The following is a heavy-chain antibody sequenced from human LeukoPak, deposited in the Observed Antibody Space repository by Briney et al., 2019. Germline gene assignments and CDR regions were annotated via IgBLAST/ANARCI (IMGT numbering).Heavy chain of an antibody. V-gene: IGHV4-59*01. CDR2: IYYSGST. CDR3: AREGSSWPADYFDY. CDR1: GGSISSYY. D-gene: IGHD6-13*01. J-gene: IGHJ4*02. Sequence: PSETLSLTCTVSGGSISSYYWSWIRQPPGKGLEWIGYIYYSGSTNYNPSLKSRVTISVDTSKNQFSLKLSSVTAADTAVYYCAREGSSWPADYFDYWGQGTLVTVSS.